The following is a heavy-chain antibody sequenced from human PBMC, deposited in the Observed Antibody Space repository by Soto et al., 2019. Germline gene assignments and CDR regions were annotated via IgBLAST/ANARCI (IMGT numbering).Heavy chain of an antibody. Sequence: GGSLRLSCAASGFTFSSYSMNWVRQAPGKGLEWVSSISSSSSYIYYADSVKGRFTISRDNAKNSLYLQMNSLRAEDTAVYYCARSYWNPKDYFDYWGQGTLVTVSS. J-gene: IGHJ4*02. CDR1: GFTFSSYS. CDR2: ISSSSSYI. D-gene: IGHD1-1*01. CDR3: ARSYWNPKDYFDY. V-gene: IGHV3-21*01.